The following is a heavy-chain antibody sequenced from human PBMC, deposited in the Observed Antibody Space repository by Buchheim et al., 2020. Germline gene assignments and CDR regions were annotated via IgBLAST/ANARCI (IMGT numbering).Heavy chain of an antibody. V-gene: IGHV3-48*02. CDR2: IDRSGGSP. Sequence: EVQLVESGGGLVQPGMSLRLSCEGSGFTFRNNAMHWVRQAPGKGLEWIAHIDRSGGSPFYAASVKGRFTISRDNAKNSLYLQMYSLRDEDTAVYYCARDLMGYLFDYCGQGIL. CDR3: ARDLMGYLFDY. D-gene: IGHD2-8*01. CDR1: GFTFRNNA. J-gene: IGHJ4*02.